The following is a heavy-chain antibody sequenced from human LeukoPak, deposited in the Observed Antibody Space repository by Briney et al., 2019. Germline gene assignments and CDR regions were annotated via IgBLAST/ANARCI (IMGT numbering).Heavy chain of an antibody. CDR3: ARDEATYYGDYTFDP. CDR1: GYTFTSYY. D-gene: IGHD4-17*01. CDR2: INPSGGST. J-gene: IGHJ5*02. Sequence: GASVKVSCKASGYTFTSYYMHWLRQAPGQGLEWMGIINPSGGSTSYAQKFQGRVTMTRDTSTSTVYMELSSLGSEDTAVYYCARDEATYYGDYTFDPWGQGTLVTVSS. V-gene: IGHV1-46*01.